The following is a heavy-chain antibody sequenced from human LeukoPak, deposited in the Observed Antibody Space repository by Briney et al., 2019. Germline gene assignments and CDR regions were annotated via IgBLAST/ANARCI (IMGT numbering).Heavy chain of an antibody. J-gene: IGHJ5*02. CDR3: ARRSVDTAMTGANWFDP. CDR2: IYPGDSDT. V-gene: IGHV5-51*01. D-gene: IGHD5-18*01. Sequence: ESLKISCKGSGYSFTSYWIGWVRQMPGKGLEWMGIIYPGDSDTRYSPSFQGQVTISADKSISTAYLQWSSLKASDTAMYYCARRSVDTAMTGANWFDPWGQGTLVTVSS. CDR1: GYSFTSYW.